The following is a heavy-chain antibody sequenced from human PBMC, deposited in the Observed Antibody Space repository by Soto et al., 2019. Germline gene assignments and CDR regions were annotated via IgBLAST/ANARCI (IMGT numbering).Heavy chain of an antibody. J-gene: IGHJ4*02. CDR2: VIPMFGKP. D-gene: IGHD5-18*01. CDR1: GGSFRVYA. Sequence: VHLVQSGAEQKNTGSTVKGSCKVSGGSFRVYAMSRVRQAHGQGLEWKGGVIPMFGKPNYAYKLQGRVTIAADEYTNTAYMEFSGLTSGDTGVYYCARDLTAMVASSFDYWGQGPLVAVSS. V-gene: IGHV1-69*01. CDR3: ARDLTAMVASSFDY.